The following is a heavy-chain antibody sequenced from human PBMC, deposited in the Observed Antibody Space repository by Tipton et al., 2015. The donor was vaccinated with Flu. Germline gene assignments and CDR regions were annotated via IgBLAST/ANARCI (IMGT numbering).Heavy chain of an antibody. D-gene: IGHD7-27*01. Sequence: SLRLSCAASGFTFSSYSMNWVRQTSGKGLEWVSSISSGSSYISYADSVKGRFTISRDNAKNSLYLQLNSLRAEDTAVYYCATLTGDDYWGQGNLVTVSS. J-gene: IGHJ4*02. V-gene: IGHV3-21*01. CDR3: ATLTGDDY. CDR2: ISSGSSYI. CDR1: GFTFSSYS.